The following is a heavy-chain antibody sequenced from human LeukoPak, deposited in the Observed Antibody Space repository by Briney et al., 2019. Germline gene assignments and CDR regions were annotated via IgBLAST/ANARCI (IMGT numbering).Heavy chain of an antibody. CDR2: ISGSGGST. Sequence: PGGSLRLSCAASGFTFNHYALHGVRQAPGKTLLLVPEISGSGGSTHYADSVKGRFTISRDNSKDTLYLQMNSLRAEDTAVYYCAKGTGYTSSSGSVLDYWGQGTLVTVSS. V-gene: IGHV3-23*01. CDR3: AKGTGYTSSSGSVLDY. D-gene: IGHD6-6*01. CDR1: GFTFNHYA. J-gene: IGHJ4*02.